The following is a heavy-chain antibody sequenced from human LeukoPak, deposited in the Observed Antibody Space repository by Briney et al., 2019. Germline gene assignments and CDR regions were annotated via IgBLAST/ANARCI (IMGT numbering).Heavy chain of an antibody. Sequence: GGSLRLSCAVSGFTSSTYTMHWVRQAPGKGLEWVALISPDGNNKDYADSVKGRFTISRDNSKNTLYLQMNSLRGEDTALYFCARGRYYMDYWGQGTLVTVSS. J-gene: IGHJ4*02. CDR2: ISPDGNNK. CDR1: GFTSSTYT. V-gene: IGHV3-30-3*01. CDR3: ARGRYYMDY.